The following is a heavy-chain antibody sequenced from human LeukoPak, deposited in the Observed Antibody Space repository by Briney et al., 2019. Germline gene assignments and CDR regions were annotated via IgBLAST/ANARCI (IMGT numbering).Heavy chain of an antibody. CDR1: GFTFSSYW. Sequence: SGGSLRLSCAASGFTFSSYWMSWVRQAPGKGLEWVANIKQDGSGKYYVDSVKGRFTISRDNAKNSLYLQMNSLRAEDTAVYYCARDGAHVRLGNPKSMRNYYYYMDVWGKGTTVTVSS. CDR2: IKQDGSGK. D-gene: IGHD1-1*01. CDR3: ARDGAHVRLGNPKSMRNYYYYMDV. V-gene: IGHV3-7*01. J-gene: IGHJ6*03.